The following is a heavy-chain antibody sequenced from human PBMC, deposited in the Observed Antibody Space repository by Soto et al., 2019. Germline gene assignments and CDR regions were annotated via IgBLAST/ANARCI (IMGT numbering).Heavy chain of an antibody. Sequence: QGQLVESGGGVVQPGRSLRLSCAASGFTFSSYGMHWVRQAPGKGLEWVAGTWFDGSNKYYAESVKGRFTISRDSSKNTVHLEMNSLRGEDTAVYHCARDPAGGRGNFDYWGQGTLGTVSS. V-gene: IGHV3-33*01. CDR3: ARDPAGGRGNFDY. CDR2: TWFDGSNK. D-gene: IGHD3-16*01. CDR1: GFTFSSYG. J-gene: IGHJ4*02.